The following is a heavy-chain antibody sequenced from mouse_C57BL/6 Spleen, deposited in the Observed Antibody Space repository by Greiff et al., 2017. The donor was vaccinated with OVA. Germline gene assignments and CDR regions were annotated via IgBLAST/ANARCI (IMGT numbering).Heavy chain of an antibody. V-gene: IGHV1-53*01. Sequence: VQLQQSGTELVKPGASVKLSCKASGYTFTSYWMHWVKQRPGQGLEWIGNINPSNGGTNYNEKFKSKATLTVDKSSSTAYMQLSSLTSEDSAVYYCARGRHYYGSSQYYFDYWGQGTTLTVSS. CDR1: GYTFTSYW. CDR2: INPSNGGT. CDR3: ARGRHYYGSSQYYFDY. D-gene: IGHD1-1*01. J-gene: IGHJ2*01.